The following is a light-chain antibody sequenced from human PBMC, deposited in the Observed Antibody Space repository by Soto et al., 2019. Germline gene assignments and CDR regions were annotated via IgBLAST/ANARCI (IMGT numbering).Light chain of an antibody. Sequence: DIQMTQSPSFLSASVGDRVTITCRASQGIRNSLAWYQHKPGKVPKLLLYAASTLYSGVSSRFSGSGSGTDFTLTIGSLQPEDVAVYSCQKHSSVPFTFGGGTKVAIK. V-gene: IGKV1-27*01. CDR2: AAS. CDR3: QKHSSVPFT. CDR1: QGIRNS. J-gene: IGKJ4*01.